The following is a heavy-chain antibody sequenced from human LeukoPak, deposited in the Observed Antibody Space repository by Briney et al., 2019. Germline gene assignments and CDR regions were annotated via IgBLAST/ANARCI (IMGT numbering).Heavy chain of an antibody. V-gene: IGHV4-30-4*08. J-gene: IGHJ4*02. CDR1: GGSISGSSYY. CDR2: IYYSGST. D-gene: IGHD3-16*02. Sequence: PSETLSLTCTVSGGSISGSSYYWGWIRQPPGKGLEWIGSIYYSGSTYYNPSLKSRVTVSVDTSKNQFSLKLSSGTAADTAVYYCARADYDYVWGSYRYYYFDYWGQGTLVTVSS. CDR3: ARADYDYVWGSYRYYYFDY.